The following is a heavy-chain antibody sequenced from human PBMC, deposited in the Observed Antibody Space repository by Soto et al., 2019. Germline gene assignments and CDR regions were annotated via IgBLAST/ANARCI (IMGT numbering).Heavy chain of an antibody. CDR3: ASACALDY. V-gene: IGHV3-48*02. J-gene: IGHJ4*02. CDR2: ITSSSSTI. Sequence: EVQLVESGGGLVQPGGSLRLSCAASGFTFSSYSMNWVRQAPGKGLEWVSCITSSSSTIYYADSVKGRFTISRDNAKNSLYLQMNSLGDEDTAVYYCASACALDYWGQGTLVAVSS. CDR1: GFTFSSYS.